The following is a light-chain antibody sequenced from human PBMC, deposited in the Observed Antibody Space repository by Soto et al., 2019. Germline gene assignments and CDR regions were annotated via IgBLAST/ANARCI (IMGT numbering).Light chain of an antibody. V-gene: IGLV1-40*01. CDR2: SNT. J-gene: IGLJ1*01. CDR3: QSYDSILTGSV. Sequence: PVLTLPPSVSGDSGQTVVSSYTAGRSNIGAGYDVHWYQQVPGTAPKLVLYSNTARPSGVPDRFSGSRSSSSASLAITGLQAEDEADYYCQSYDSILTGSVFGTGTKVTVL. CDR1: RSNIGAGYD.